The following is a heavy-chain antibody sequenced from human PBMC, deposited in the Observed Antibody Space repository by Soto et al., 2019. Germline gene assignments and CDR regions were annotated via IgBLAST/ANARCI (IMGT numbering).Heavy chain of an antibody. CDR2: IYYSGST. Sequence: PSETLSLTCAVSGCSISSGGYYWSWIRKHPGKGLEWIGYIYYSGSTYYNPSLKSRVTISVDTSKNQFSLKLSSVTAADTAVYYCALRGDGSWKNYYYMDVWGKGTTVTVSS. D-gene: IGHD2-15*01. V-gene: IGHV4-31*11. CDR3: ALRGDGSWKNYYYMDV. J-gene: IGHJ6*03. CDR1: GCSISSGGYY.